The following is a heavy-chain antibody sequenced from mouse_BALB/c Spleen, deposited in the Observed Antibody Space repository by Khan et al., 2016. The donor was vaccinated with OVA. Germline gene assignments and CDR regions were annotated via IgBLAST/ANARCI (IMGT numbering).Heavy chain of an antibody. J-gene: IGHJ4*01. Sequence: EVELVESGGGLVQPGGSRKLSCAASGFTFSDYGLAWVRQAPGKGPEWVAFISSLAYSIYYADTVTGRFTIPRENAKNTLYLEMSSLRSEDTVMYYCARSWAMDYWGQGTSVTVSS. CDR3: ARSWAMDY. CDR2: ISSLAYSI. CDR1: GFTFSDYG. V-gene: IGHV5-15*02.